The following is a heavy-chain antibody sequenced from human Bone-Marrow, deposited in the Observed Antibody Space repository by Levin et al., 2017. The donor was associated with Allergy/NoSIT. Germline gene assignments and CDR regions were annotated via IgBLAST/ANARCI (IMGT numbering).Heavy chain of an antibody. CDR3: AREIDTAMSLA. CDR2: MSYDGRKE. CDR1: GFTFSSYT. J-gene: IGHJ5*02. Sequence: GGSLRLSCAASGFTFSSYTMHWVRQAPGKGLDWVAVMSYDGRKEFYAVSVRGRFTISRDNSKNTLYLQMNSLRPEDTAVYYCAREIDTAMSLAWGQGTLVTVSS. D-gene: IGHD5-18*01. V-gene: IGHV3-30*04.